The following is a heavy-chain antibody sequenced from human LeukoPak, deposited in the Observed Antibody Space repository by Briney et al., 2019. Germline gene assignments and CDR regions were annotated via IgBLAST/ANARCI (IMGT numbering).Heavy chain of an antibody. CDR1: VGSISSGDYY. Sequence: SQTLSLTCTVSVGSISSGDYYWGWIRQPPGKGLEWIGYNYCSGSTYYNPSLKSRVTISVDTSKNQFSLKLSSVTAADTAAYYCARVGWLQLGGGFDYWGQGTLVTVSS. CDR3: ARVGWLQLGGGFDY. J-gene: IGHJ4*02. D-gene: IGHD5-24*01. V-gene: IGHV4-30-4*01. CDR2: NYCSGST.